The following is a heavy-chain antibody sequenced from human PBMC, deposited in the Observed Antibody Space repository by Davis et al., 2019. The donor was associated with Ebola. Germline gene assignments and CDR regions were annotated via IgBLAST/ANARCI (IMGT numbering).Heavy chain of an antibody. V-gene: IGHV3-30-3*01. J-gene: IGHJ4*01. CDR2: ISYDSNHK. CDR3: SEPLAAGGTTDY. Sequence: GESLKISCAASGFPFSFYPMHWVRQAPGKGLEWVAVISYDSNHKYYADSVKGRFTISRDNSDNTLYLQMNSLRPDDTAVYYCSEPLAAGGTTDYWGHGAQVTVSS. D-gene: IGHD6-13*01. CDR1: GFPFSFYP.